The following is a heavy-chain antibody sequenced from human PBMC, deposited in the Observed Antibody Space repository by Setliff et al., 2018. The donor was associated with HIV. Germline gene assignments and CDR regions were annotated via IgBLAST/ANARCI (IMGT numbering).Heavy chain of an antibody. CDR1: GYTFTDNY. CDR2: INSASGGT. V-gene: IGHV1-2*02. CDR3: TRDPQGVDSGTLYYYYGMDV. J-gene: IGHJ6*02. Sequence: ASVKVSCKASGYTFTDNYIHWVRQAPGQGLEWMAWINSASGGTNYAQNFQGRVTVTRDTSINAVYLEVNGLKSDDTAVYYCTRDPQGVDSGTLYYYYGMDVWGQGTTVTVSS. D-gene: IGHD1-26*01.